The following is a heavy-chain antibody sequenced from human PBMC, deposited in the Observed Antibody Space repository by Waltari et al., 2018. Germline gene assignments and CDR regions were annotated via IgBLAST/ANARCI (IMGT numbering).Heavy chain of an antibody. CDR2: VSSGGNT. J-gene: IGHJ5*02. CDR1: GGSISGAYY. V-gene: IGHV4-39*01. CDR3: ARHRGVHTGYPGLDP. Sequence: QLQLQESGPGLVKPSETLSLICTVSGGSISGAYYWDWIRQSPGTGLAWIGAVSSGGNTNYDPSLKSRVTISTDTSKNQFSLRLSSVTAADTAVYYCARHRGVHTGYPGLDPWGQGTLVTVSS. D-gene: IGHD3-10*01.